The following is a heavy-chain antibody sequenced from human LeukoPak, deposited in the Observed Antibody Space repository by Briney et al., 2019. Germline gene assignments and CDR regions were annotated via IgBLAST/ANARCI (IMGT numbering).Heavy chain of an antibody. V-gene: IGHV3-21*01. CDR2: ITYSSGYT. D-gene: IGHD5-18*01. CDR1: GFTFSSYD. CDR3: ARGYTCGY. Sequence: GGSLRLSCAASGFTFSSYDMSWVRQAPGKGLEWVSGITYSSGYTYYADSVKGRFTISRDNAKNSLYLQMNSLRAEDTAVYYCARGYTCGYWGQGTLVIVSS. J-gene: IGHJ4*02.